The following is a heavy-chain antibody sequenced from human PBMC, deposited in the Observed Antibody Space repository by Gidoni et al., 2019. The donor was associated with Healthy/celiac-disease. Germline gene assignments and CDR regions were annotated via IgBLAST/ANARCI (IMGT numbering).Heavy chain of an antibody. V-gene: IGHV3-21*01. CDR3: ARDEMTTGYYYDSSGYNGVFDP. J-gene: IGHJ5*02. Sequence: EVQLVESGGGLVKPGGSLSLSCAASVFTFSSYSMNWVRQAPGKGLEWVSSISSSSSYIYYADSVKGRFTISRDNAKNSLYLQMNSLRAEDTAVYYCARDEMTTGYYYDSSGYNGVFDPWGQGTLVTVSS. D-gene: IGHD3-22*01. CDR1: VFTFSSYS. CDR2: ISSSSSYI.